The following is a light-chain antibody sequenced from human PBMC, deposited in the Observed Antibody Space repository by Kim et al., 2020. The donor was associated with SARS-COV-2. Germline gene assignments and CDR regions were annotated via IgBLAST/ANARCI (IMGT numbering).Light chain of an antibody. J-gene: IGLJ3*02. CDR2: SNS. V-gene: IGLV1-40*01. Sequence: QMVTISCTGSSSNIVADYDVHWYQYLPGTVPKLLIYSNSNRPSGVPDRFSASKSGTSASLAITGLQAEDEADYYCQSYDSSLSGWVFGGGTKLTVL. CDR3: QSYDSSLSGWV. CDR1: SSNIVADYD.